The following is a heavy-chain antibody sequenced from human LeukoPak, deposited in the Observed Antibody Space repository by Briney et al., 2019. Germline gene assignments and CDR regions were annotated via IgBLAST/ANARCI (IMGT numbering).Heavy chain of an antibody. Sequence: GGSLRLSCAASGFTFSSYPMNWVRQAPGKGLEWVSSIGSSSSYIYYADSVKGRFTISGDNSKNTLYLQMNSLRAEDTAVYYCAKDRSWLVGFDYWGQGTLVTVSS. CDR2: IGSSSSYI. J-gene: IGHJ4*02. V-gene: IGHV3-21*04. CDR1: GFTFSSYP. D-gene: IGHD6-19*01. CDR3: AKDRSWLVGFDY.